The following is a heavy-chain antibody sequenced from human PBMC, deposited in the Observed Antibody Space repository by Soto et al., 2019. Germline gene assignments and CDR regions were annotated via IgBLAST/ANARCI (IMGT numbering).Heavy chain of an antibody. D-gene: IGHD6-19*01. CDR2: ISWNSLNI. CDR1: GFSFDDFG. V-gene: IGHV3-9*01. CDR3: AKGHGYSTGWHRYYFDF. J-gene: IGHJ4*02. Sequence: GGSLRLSCAASGFSFDDFGMHWVRQAPGKGLEWVSGISWNSLNIGYADSVKGRFTISRDNAKNSLFLQMNSLRVEGTAFYYCAKGHGYSTGWHRYYFDFWGQGIMVTVSS.